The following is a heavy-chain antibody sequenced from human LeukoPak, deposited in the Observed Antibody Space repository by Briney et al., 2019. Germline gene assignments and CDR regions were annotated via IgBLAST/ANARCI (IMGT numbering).Heavy chain of an antibody. CDR2: ISSNGGST. CDR3: ARGGGYSYGTLDY. D-gene: IGHD5-18*01. V-gene: IGHV3-64*01. CDR1: GFTFSSYA. Sequence: PGGSLRLSCAASGFTFSSYAMHWVRQAPGEGLEYVSAISSNGGSTYYANSVKGRFTISRDNSKNTLYLQMGSLRAEDMAVYYWARGGGYSYGTLDYWGQGTLVTVSS. J-gene: IGHJ4*02.